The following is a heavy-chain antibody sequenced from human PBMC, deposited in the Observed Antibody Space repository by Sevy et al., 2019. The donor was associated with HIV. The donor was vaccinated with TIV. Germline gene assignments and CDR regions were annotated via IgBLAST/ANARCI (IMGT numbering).Heavy chain of an antibody. V-gene: IGHV3-7*03. CDR3: ARNPLDCSSTSCYGVYYYYYYMDV. CDR2: IKQDGSEK. CDR1: GFTFSSYW. J-gene: IGHJ6*03. Sequence: GGSLRLSCAASGFTFSSYWMSWVRQAPGKGLEWVANIKQDGSEKYYVDSVKGRFTISRDNAKNSLYLQMNSLRAEDTAAYYCARNPLDCSSTSCYGVYYYYYYMDVWGKGTTVTVSS. D-gene: IGHD2-2*01.